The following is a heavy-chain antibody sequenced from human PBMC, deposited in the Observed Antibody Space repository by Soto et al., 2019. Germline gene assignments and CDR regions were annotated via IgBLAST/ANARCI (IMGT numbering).Heavy chain of an antibody. CDR2: IIPIFGTA. CDR1: GGTFSSYA. V-gene: IGHV1-69*13. CDR3: ERRDVEWSGSQRVKNYYYCMDV. Sequence: SSVKVSCKASGGTFSSYAISWVRQAPGQGLEWMGGIIPIFGTANYAQKFQGRVTITADESTSTAYMELSSLRSEDTAVYYCERRDVEWSGSQRVKNYYYCMDVWG. D-gene: IGHD3-3*01. J-gene: IGHJ6*02.